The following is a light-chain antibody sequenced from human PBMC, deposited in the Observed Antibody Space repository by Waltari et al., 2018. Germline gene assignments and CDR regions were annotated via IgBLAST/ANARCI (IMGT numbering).Light chain of an antibody. CDR2: TNN. J-gene: IGLJ2*01. Sequence: QSVLTQPHSASATPGQRVTISCSGSSSNIGSNTVTWYHQLPGTAPNLRIYTNNQRPAGVPDRCSGSKSGTSASLAISGLQSEDEADYYCAVWDDSLNGVVFGGGTKLTVL. CDR3: AVWDDSLNGVV. CDR1: SSNIGSNT. V-gene: IGLV1-44*01.